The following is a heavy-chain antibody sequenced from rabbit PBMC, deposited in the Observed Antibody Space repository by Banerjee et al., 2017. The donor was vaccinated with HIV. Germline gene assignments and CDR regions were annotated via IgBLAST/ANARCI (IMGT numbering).Heavy chain of an antibody. J-gene: IGHJ3*01. V-gene: IGHV1S40*01. CDR3: ARGADCAGDGCKL. CDR2: IYTGSAYT. D-gene: IGHD2-1*01. Sequence: QSLEESGGDLVKPGASLTLTCKASGFDLSSNYYMCWVRQAPGKGLELIGCIYTGSAYTYYASWAKGRFTISKTSSTTVTLQMTSLTAADTATYFCARGADCAGDGCKLWGQGTLVPS. CDR1: GFDLSSNYY.